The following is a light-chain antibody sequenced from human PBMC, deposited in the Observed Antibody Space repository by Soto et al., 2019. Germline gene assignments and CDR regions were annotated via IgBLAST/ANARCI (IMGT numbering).Light chain of an antibody. J-gene: IGKJ5*01. Sequence: DIQMTQSPSAMSASVGERVTITCRASQGIHKYLAWFQQKPGKVPKRLIYGASSLQSGVPSRFSGSGSGTEFTLTISSLQPEDFATYYCLQHNFYPPTFGQGTRLE. V-gene: IGKV1-17*03. CDR3: LQHNFYPPT. CDR2: GAS. CDR1: QGIHKY.